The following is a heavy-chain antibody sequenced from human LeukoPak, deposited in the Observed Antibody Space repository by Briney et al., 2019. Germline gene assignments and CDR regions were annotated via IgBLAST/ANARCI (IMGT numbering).Heavy chain of an antibody. CDR1: GFTFDDYA. CDR3: TKDRNGSYSNWFDP. D-gene: IGHD1-26*01. CDR2: ISWNSGSI. Sequence: GGSLRLSCAASGFTFDDYAMHWVRQAPGKGLEWVSGISWNSGSIGYADSVKGRFTISRDNAKNSLYLQMNSLRAEDTALYYCTKDRNGSYSNWFDPWGQGTLVTVSS. J-gene: IGHJ5*02. V-gene: IGHV3-9*01.